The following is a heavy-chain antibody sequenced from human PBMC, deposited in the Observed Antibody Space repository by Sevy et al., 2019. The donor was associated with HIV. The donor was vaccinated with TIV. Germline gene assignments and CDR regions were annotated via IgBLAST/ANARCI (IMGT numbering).Heavy chain of an antibody. Sequence: GGSLRLSCAASGFTFSSYWMSWVRQAPEKGLEWVANIKQDGSEKYYVDSVKGRFTISRDNAKNSLYLQMNSLRAEDTAVYYCARDSRIAVAVVNNWGQGTLVTVSS. V-gene: IGHV3-7*01. J-gene: IGHJ4*02. CDR3: ARDSRIAVAVVNN. CDR1: GFTFSSYW. D-gene: IGHD6-19*01. CDR2: IKQDGSEK.